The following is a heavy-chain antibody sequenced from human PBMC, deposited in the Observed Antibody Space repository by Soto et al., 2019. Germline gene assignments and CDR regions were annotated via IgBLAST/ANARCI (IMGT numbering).Heavy chain of an antibody. V-gene: IGHV3-53*01. D-gene: IGHD3-3*01. Sequence: QPGGSLRLSWAASGFTVSSNYMSWVRQAPGKGLEWVSVIYSGGSTYYADSVKGRFTISRDNSKNTLYLQLNSLRAEDTAVYYCQEATIFGVVIHGMDVWGQGTTVTVSS. CDR1: GFTVSSNY. CDR3: QEATIFGVVIHGMDV. J-gene: IGHJ6*02. CDR2: IYSGGST.